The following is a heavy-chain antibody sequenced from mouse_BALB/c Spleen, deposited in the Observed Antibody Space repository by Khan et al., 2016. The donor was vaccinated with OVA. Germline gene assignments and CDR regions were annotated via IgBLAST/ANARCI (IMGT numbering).Heavy chain of an antibody. D-gene: IGHD2-2*01. V-gene: IGHV1S135*01. CDR3: TRHGYVAWFTY. J-gene: IGHJ3*01. Sequence: EVQLQESGPELMKPGASVKISCKASGYSFTSYYIHWIMQSHGKSLEWIGYIDPFSGGITYNQKFKGKATLTVVKSSSTAYIYFSNLTSEDSAVYYCTRHGYVAWFTYWGQGTLVTVSA. CDR1: GYSFTSYY. CDR2: IDPFSGGI.